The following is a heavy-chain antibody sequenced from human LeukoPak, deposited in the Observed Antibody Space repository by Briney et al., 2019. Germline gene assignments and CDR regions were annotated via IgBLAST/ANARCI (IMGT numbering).Heavy chain of an antibody. CDR2: ISESGVST. V-gene: IGHV3-66*02. J-gene: IGHJ4*02. CDR3: ARRGYSYEYDY. D-gene: IGHD5-18*01. CDR1: GFTFSDYY. Sequence: GGSLRLSCAASGFTFSDYYMSWIRQAPGKGLEWVSGISESGVSTYYADSVKGRFTISRDDSRNTLYLQMNSLRAEDTAVYYCARRGYSYEYDYWGQGTTVTVSS.